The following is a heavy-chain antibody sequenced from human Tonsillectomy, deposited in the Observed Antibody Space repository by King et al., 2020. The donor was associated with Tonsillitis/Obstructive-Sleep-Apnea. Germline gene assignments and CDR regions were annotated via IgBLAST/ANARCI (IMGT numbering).Heavy chain of an antibody. Sequence: VQLVESGAEVKKPGASVMVSCKASGFTFSSYHMHWVRQAPGHGLEWMGIINPSGGSTTYAQKLQGRVTMTRSTSTSTVYMERSSLGSEDTAVYYWARELNERGGYATDYWGQGTLVTVSS. J-gene: IGHJ4*02. D-gene: IGHD5-12*01. CDR1: GFTFSSYH. CDR2: INPSGGST. CDR3: ARELNERGGYATDY. V-gene: IGHV1-46*01.